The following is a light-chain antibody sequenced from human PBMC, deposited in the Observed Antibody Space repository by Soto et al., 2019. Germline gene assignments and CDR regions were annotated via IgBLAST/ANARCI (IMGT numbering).Light chain of an antibody. CDR2: DVN. CDR3: CAYAGSYSLV. CDR1: SSDVGAYNY. Sequence: QSALTQRRSVSGSPGQSVAISCTGTSSDVGAYNYVSWYQQHPGKAPKVMIYDVNKRPSGVPDRFSGSKSDNTASLTISGLQAEDEADYYCCAYAGSYSLVFGGGTKLTVL. J-gene: IGLJ2*01. V-gene: IGLV2-11*01.